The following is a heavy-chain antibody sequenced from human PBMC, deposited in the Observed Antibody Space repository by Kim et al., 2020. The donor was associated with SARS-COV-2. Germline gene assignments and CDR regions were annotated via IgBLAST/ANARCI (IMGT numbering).Heavy chain of an antibody. CDR2: ISAYNGNT. J-gene: IGHJ4*02. Sequence: ASVKVSCKASGYTFTSYGISWVRQAPGQGLEWMGWISAYNGNTNYAQKLQGRVTMTTDTSTSTAYMELRSLRSDDTAVYYCARETRYYDSSGYYPPGYYFDYWGQGTLVTVSS. D-gene: IGHD3-22*01. CDR3: ARETRYYDSSGYYPPGYYFDY. CDR1: GYTFTSYG. V-gene: IGHV1-18*04.